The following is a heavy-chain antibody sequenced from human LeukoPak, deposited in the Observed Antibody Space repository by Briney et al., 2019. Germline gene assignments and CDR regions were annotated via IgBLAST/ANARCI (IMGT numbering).Heavy chain of an antibody. CDR2: ISYDGSNK. D-gene: IGHD2/OR15-2a*01. CDR3: SFHGDFLFDY. CDR1: GFTFSSYG. J-gene: IGHJ4*02. V-gene: IGHV3-30*03. Sequence: GALRLSCAASGFTFSSYGMHWFRQAPGKGLEWVAVISYDGSNKYYADSVKGRFTISRDNSKNTLYLQMNSLRAEDTAVYYCSFHGDFLFDYWGQGTLVTVSS.